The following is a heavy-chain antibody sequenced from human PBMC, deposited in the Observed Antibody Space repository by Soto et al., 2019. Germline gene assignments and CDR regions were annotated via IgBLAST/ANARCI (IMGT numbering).Heavy chain of an antibody. CDR1: GGSISSYY. CDR2: IYTSGST. CDR3: AMDYDFWSGYPYYYHYYGMDV. J-gene: IGHJ6*02. V-gene: IGHV4-4*07. D-gene: IGHD3-3*01. Sequence: SETLSLTCTVSGGSISSYYWSWIRQPAGKGLEWIGRIYTSGSTNYNPSLKSRVTMSVDTSKNQFSLKLSSVTAADTAVYYCAMDYDFWSGYPYYYHYYGMDVWGQGTTVTVFS.